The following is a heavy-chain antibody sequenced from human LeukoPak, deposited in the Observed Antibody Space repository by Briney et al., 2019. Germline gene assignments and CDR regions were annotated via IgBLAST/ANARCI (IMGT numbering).Heavy chain of an antibody. Sequence: PGGSLKLSCAASGFTFSDSTIHWVRQASGKGLEWVGRIRNKAHNYATAYTTSVKGRFIISRDDSKNTAFLQMNSLKTEDTAVYYCSSYYYYYDSSSPNGLVWYWGQGTLVTVSS. CDR1: GFTFSDST. CDR3: SSYYYYYDSSSPNGLVWY. J-gene: IGHJ4*02. D-gene: IGHD3-22*01. CDR2: IRNKAHNYAT. V-gene: IGHV3-73*01.